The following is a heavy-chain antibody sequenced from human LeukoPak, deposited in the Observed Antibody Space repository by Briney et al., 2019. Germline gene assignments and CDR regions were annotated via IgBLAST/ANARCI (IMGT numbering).Heavy chain of an antibody. D-gene: IGHD1-26*01. Sequence: SETLSLTCTVSGYSISSGYYWGWIRQPPGKGLEWIGSIYHSGSTYHNPSLKSRVTISVDTSKNQFSLKLSSVTAADTAVYYCARVIGDRYSGYYYYMDVWGKGTTVTVSS. CDR3: ARVIGDRYSGYYYYMDV. CDR1: GYSISSGYY. J-gene: IGHJ6*03. CDR2: IYHSGST. V-gene: IGHV4-38-2*02.